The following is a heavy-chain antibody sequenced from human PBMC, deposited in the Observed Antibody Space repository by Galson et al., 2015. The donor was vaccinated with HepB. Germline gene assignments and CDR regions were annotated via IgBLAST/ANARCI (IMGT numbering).Heavy chain of an antibody. V-gene: IGHV3-66*01. Sequence: SLRLSCAASGFTVSSNYMSWVRQAPGKGLEWVSVIYSGGSTYYADSVKGRSTISRDNSKNTLYLQMNSLRAEDTAVYYCARAGVFQLYFDYWGQGTLVTVSS. CDR3: ARAGVFQLYFDY. CDR2: IYSGGST. D-gene: IGHD2-21*01. CDR1: GFTVSSNY. J-gene: IGHJ4*02.